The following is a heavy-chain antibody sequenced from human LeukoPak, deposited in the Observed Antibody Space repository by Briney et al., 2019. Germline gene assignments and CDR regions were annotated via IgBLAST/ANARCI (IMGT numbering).Heavy chain of an antibody. CDR2: ISSSGSTI. V-gene: IGHV3-48*03. J-gene: IGHJ4*02. Sequence: PGRSLRLSCAASGFTFSSYAMHWVRQAPGKGLEWVSYISSSGSTIYYADSVKGRFTVSRDNAKKSLYLQMNSLRAEDTAVYYCARVYSGRYYGNADYWGQGTLVTISS. D-gene: IGHD1-26*01. CDR3: ARVYSGRYYGNADY. CDR1: GFTFSSYA.